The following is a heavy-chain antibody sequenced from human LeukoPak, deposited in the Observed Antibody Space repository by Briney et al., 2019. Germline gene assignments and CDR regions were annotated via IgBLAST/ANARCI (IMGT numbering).Heavy chain of an antibody. V-gene: IGHV1-8*01. CDR1: GYSFTSYD. CDR3: ARRRKQPDHWFDP. CDR2: MNPNSGKT. J-gene: IGHJ5*02. D-gene: IGHD6-13*01. Sequence: GASVKVSCKASGYSFTSYDINWVGQATGHGVEWMGWMNPNSGKTGYAQKFQGRVTMTSNTSINTAYMEQSSLRSEDTAVYYCARRRKQPDHWFDPGGEGTLVTVSS.